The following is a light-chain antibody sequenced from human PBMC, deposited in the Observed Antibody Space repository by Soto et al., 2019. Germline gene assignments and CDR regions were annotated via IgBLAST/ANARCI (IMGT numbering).Light chain of an antibody. J-gene: IGKJ2*01. V-gene: IGKV3-15*01. CDR3: QQYNRWPLYT. CDR2: GAS. CDR1: QSVSSN. Sequence: EIVMTQSPATLSVSPGERATLSCRASQSVSSNLAWFQQKPGQAPRLLIYGASTRATGFPARFSGSGSGTEFTLTISSLQSEDFGVYYCQQYNRWPLYTFGQGTKLEIK.